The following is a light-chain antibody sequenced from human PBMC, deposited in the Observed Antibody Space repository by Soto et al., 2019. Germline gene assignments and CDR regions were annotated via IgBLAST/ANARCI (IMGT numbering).Light chain of an antibody. CDR3: LLYYGGAHLGV. CDR1: TGAVTSDHY. J-gene: IGLJ2*01. V-gene: IGLV7-43*01. Sequence: QAVVTQEPSLTMSPGGTVTLTCASSTGAVTSDHYPNWFQQKAGQAPRALISRTSNKHSWTPARFSGSLLGGKAALTLSGVQPEDEAEYYCLLYYGGAHLGVFGGGTKLTVL. CDR2: RTS.